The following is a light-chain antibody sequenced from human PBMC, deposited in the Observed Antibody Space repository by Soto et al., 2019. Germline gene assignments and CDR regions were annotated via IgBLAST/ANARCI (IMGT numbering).Light chain of an antibody. J-gene: IGLJ2*01. V-gene: IGLV2-11*01. Sequence: QSALTQPRSVSGSPGQSVTISCSGTSSDVGGYNYVSWYQQHPGKAPKLMIFHITKRPSGVPDRFSGSKSGSTASLTISGLRAEDEADYYCSSYAGSVVFAGGTKVTVL. CDR1: SSDVGGYNY. CDR2: HIT. CDR3: SSYAGSVV.